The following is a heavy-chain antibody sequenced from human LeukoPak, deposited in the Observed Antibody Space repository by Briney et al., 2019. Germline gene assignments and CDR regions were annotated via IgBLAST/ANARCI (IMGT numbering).Heavy chain of an antibody. J-gene: IGHJ6*02. V-gene: IGHV1-2*04. CDR1: GYTFTSYA. Sequence: GASVKVSCKASGYTFTSYAMHWVRQAPGQGLEWMGWINPNSGGTNYAQKFQGWVTMTRDTSISTAYMELSRLRSDDTAVYYCARWYYDFWSEYGMDVWGQGTTVTVSS. CDR2: INPNSGGT. D-gene: IGHD3-3*01. CDR3: ARWYYDFWSEYGMDV.